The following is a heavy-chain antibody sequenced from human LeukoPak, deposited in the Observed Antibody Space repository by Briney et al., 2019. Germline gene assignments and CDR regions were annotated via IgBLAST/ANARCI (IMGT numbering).Heavy chain of an antibody. CDR3: ARLIGSSTVADY. V-gene: IGHV4-59*08. J-gene: IGHJ4*02. CDR2: IYYTGST. D-gene: IGHD1-14*01. Sequence: SETLSLTCTVSGGSINSYFWSWIRQPPGKGLEWIGYIYYTGSTTYNPSLKSRVTISVDTSKNQLFLKMGPLTAADTAVYYCARLIGSSTVADYWGQGTLVTVSS. CDR1: GGSINSYF.